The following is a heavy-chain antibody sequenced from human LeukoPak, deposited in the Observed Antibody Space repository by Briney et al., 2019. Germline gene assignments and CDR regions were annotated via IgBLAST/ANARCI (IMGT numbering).Heavy chain of an antibody. Sequence: SETLSLTCAVSGGSISSSNWWSWVRQPPGKGLEWIGEIYHSGSTNYNPSLKSRVTISVDKSKNQFSLKLSSVTAADTAVYYCASNYYGSGSLDYWGQGNLVTVSS. D-gene: IGHD3-10*01. CDR2: IYHSGST. CDR1: GGSISSSNW. J-gene: IGHJ4*02. CDR3: ASNYYGSGSLDY. V-gene: IGHV4-4*02.